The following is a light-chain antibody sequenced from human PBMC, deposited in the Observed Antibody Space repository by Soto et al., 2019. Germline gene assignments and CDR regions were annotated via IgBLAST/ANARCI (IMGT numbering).Light chain of an antibody. V-gene: IGKV1-5*03. J-gene: IGKJ2*01. CDR2: KTS. CDR1: ETISFW. CDR3: QQYSSYPYT. Sequence: DIQMTQSPSTLSASVGDRVSITCQASETISFWLAWYQQKPGKAPKVLIYKTSNLETGVPSRFSGSGSGTQFTLTISSLQPDDFATYYCQQYSSYPYTFGQGTKLEIK.